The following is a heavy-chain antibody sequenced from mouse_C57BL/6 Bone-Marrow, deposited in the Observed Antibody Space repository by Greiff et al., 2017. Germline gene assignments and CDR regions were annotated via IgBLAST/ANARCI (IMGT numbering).Heavy chain of an antibody. CDR1: GYTFTGYW. D-gene: IGHD2-14*01. Sequence: QVQLQQSGAELMKPGASVKLSCKATGYTFTGYWIEWVKQRPGHGLEWIGEILPGSGSTNYNEKFKGKATLTADTSSNTAYMQLSSLTTEDSAIFYWASEGTADFDYWGQGTTLTVSA. V-gene: IGHV1-9*01. J-gene: IGHJ2*01. CDR2: ILPGSGST. CDR3: ASEGTADFDY.